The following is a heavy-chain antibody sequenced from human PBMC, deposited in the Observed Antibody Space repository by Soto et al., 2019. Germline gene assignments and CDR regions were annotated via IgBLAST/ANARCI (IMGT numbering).Heavy chain of an antibody. CDR2: RSAYNGNT. CDR3: ARGIVGADEGDY. D-gene: IGHD1-26*01. Sequence: ASVKVSCKASGYTFTSYGISWVRQAPGQGLEWMGWRSAYNGNTKYAQKLQGRVTMTTDTSTSTAYMELRGLGSDDTAVYYCARGIVGADEGDYWGQGTLVTVSS. V-gene: IGHV1-18*01. J-gene: IGHJ4*02. CDR1: GYTFTSYG.